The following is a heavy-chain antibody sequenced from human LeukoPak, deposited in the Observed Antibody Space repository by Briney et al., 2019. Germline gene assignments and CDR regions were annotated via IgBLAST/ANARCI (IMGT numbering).Heavy chain of an antibody. CDR2: IKEDGSEK. Sequence: GGSLRLSCAASGFTFSKFWMSWVRQVPGKGLEWVANIKEDGSEKYYVNSVKGRLTISRDNAKNSLYLQVNNLRAEDTAVYYCARLDRHVPVHNNYFDYWGQGTLVTVSS. CDR3: ARLDRHVPVHNNYFDY. J-gene: IGHJ4*02. D-gene: IGHD5-24*01. V-gene: IGHV3-7*01. CDR1: GFTFSKFW.